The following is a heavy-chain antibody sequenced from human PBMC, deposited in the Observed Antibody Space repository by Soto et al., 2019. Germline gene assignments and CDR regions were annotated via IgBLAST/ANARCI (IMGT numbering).Heavy chain of an antibody. J-gene: IGHJ5*02. CDR1: GASINSGGYY. CDR3: PREVDYCRTTGCRRFDP. CDR2: SHYTGSV. Sequence: QVQLQESGPGLVKPSQTLSLTCTVSGASINSGGYYWSWIRQLPGKVLEWLGYSHYTGSVYHNPSLNSRITISIDTSKTQFPMKVSSATAADTAVYYCPREVDYCRTTGCRRFDPWGEATLVTVSS. V-gene: IGHV4-31*03. D-gene: IGHD2-2*01.